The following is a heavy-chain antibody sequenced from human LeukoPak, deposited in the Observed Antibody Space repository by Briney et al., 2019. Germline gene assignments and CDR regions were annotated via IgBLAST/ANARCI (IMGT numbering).Heavy chain of an antibody. CDR1: GFTFSSYS. V-gene: IGHV3-21*01. Sequence: TGGSLRLSCAASGFTFSSYSMNWVRQAPGKGLEWVSSISSSSSYIYYADSVKGRFTISRDNAKNSLYLQMNSLRAEDTAVYYCARDRRPDYYDSSGSPVDVWGQGTTVTVSS. CDR2: ISSSSSYI. J-gene: IGHJ6*02. D-gene: IGHD3-22*01. CDR3: ARDRRPDYYDSSGSPVDV.